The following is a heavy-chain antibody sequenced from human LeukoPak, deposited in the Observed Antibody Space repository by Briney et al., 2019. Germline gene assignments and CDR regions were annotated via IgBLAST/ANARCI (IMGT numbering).Heavy chain of an antibody. Sequence: SETLSLTCTVSGGSISNYYWSWIRQPPGKGLEWIGYIHYSGSTNYNSSLKSRVTISVDTSKNQFSLKLSSVTAADTAVYYCARQGWDTAMVSGGDYWGQGTLVTVSS. CDR3: ARQGWDTAMVSGGDY. D-gene: IGHD5-18*01. V-gene: IGHV4-59*01. J-gene: IGHJ4*02. CDR2: IHYSGST. CDR1: GGSISNYY.